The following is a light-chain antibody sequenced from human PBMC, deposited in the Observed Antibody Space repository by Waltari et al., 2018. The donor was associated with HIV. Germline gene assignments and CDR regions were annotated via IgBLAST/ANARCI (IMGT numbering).Light chain of an antibody. CDR2: EVV. J-gene: IGLJ3*02. CDR1: PSDVGGYDH. Sequence: QSALTQPPSASGSPGQSVTISCIGTPSDVGGYDHVSWYQQHPGKAPKILLYEVVKRPSGVPDRFSGSKSGNTASLTVSGLQADDEADYYCISYAGVANRWVFGGGTKLTVL. CDR3: ISYAGVANRWV. V-gene: IGLV2-8*01.